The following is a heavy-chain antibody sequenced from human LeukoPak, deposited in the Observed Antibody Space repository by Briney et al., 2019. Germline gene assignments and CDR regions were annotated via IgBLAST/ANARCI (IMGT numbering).Heavy chain of an antibody. D-gene: IGHD3-22*01. J-gene: IGHJ6*03. CDR2: MNPNSGNT. Sequence: ASVKVSCKASGYTFTSYDINWVRQATGQGLEWMGWMNPNSGNTGYAQKFQGRVTITRNTSISTAYMELSSLRSDDTAVYYCASSHGYYDSSGYLSSYYYMDVWGKGTTVTVSS. CDR3: ASSHGYYDSSGYLSSYYYMDV. V-gene: IGHV1-8*03. CDR1: GYTFTSYD.